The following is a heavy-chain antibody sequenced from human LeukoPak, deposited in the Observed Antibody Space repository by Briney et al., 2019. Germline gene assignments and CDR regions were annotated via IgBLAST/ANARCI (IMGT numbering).Heavy chain of an antibody. J-gene: IGHJ4*02. V-gene: IGHV1-2*02. CDR3: ARVNFRVVTGGVGY. CDR2: INPNSGGT. D-gene: IGHD3-3*01. Sequence: PGGSLRLSCAASGFIFSSYGMHWVRQAPGQGLEWMGWINPNSGGTNYAQKFQGRVTMTRDTSISTAYMELSRLRSDDTAVYYCARVNFRVVTGGVGYWGQGTLVTVSS. CDR1: GFIFSSYG.